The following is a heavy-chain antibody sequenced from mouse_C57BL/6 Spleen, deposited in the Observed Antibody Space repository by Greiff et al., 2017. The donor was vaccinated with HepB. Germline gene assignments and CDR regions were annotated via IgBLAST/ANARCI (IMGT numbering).Heavy chain of an antibody. CDR3: ARNPGAY. CDR1: GYTFTSYW. CDR2: INPSSGYT. J-gene: IGHJ3*01. Sequence: VKLVESGAELAKPGASVKLSCKASGYTFTSYWMHWVKQRPGQGLEWIGYINPSSGYTKYNQKFKDKDTLTADKSSSTAYMQLSSLTYEDSAVYYCARNPGAYWGQGTLVTVSA. V-gene: IGHV1-7*01.